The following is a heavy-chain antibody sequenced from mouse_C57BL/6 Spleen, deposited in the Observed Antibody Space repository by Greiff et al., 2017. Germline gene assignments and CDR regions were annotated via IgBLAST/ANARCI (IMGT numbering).Heavy chain of an antibody. J-gene: IGHJ3*01. CDR1: GYAFTNYL. D-gene: IGHD3-2*02. V-gene: IGHV1-54*01. CDR3: ARKNSSGYPFAY. CDR2: INPGSGGT. Sequence: VKLMESGAELVRPGTSVKVSCKASGYAFTNYLIEWVKQRPGQGLEWIGVINPGSGGTNYNEKFKGKATLTADKSSSTAYMQLSSLTSEDSAVYFCARKNSSGYPFAYWGQGTLVTVSA.